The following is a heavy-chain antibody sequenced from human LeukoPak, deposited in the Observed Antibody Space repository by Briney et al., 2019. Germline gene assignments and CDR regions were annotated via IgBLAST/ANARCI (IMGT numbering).Heavy chain of an antibody. Sequence: AGGSLRLSCAASGFTFSSYAMSWVRQAPGKGLEWVSAISGSGGSTYYADSVKGRFTISRDNSKNTLYLQMNSLRAGDTAVYYCASPRLGDYYYYGMDVWGQGTTVTVSS. J-gene: IGHJ6*02. CDR1: GFTFSSYA. CDR3: ASPRLGDYYYYGMDV. V-gene: IGHV3-23*01. CDR2: ISGSGGST. D-gene: IGHD6-6*01.